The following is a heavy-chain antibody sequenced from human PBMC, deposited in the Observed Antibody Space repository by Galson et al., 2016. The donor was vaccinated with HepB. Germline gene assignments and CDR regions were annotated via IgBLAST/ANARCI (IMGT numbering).Heavy chain of an antibody. CDR2: IWYDASKK. CDR3: ARDLNSGWSPGWFDP. Sequence: SLRLSCAASGFTFSRHGIHWVRQAPGKGLEWVAIIWYDASKKYYADSVKGRFTISRDNSKNTLYMQMNRLRAEDTAVYYCARDLNSGWSPGWFDPWGQGTLVTVSS. D-gene: IGHD6-19*01. CDR1: GFTFSRHG. V-gene: IGHV3-33*01. J-gene: IGHJ5*02.